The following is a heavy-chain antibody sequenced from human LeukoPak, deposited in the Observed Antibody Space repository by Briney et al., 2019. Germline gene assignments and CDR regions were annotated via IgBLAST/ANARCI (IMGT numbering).Heavy chain of an antibody. V-gene: IGHV3-23*01. CDR1: GFTFSSYA. CDR2: IRGSGDNT. CDR3: AKGRGTAVPSAANY. D-gene: IGHD4-17*01. J-gene: IGHJ4*02. Sequence: QPGGLRRLSCAASGFTFSSYAMSWVRQAPGKGLEWVSSIRGSGDNTCYADSVKDRFSISRDNSKTTVSLQMNSLRAEDTAVYYCAKGRGTAVPSAANYWGQGTLVTVSS.